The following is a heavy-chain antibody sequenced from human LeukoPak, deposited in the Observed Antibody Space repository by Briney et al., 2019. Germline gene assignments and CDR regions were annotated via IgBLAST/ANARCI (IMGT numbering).Heavy chain of an antibody. CDR3: ASSRITMISYYYGMDV. CDR2: IYHSGST. J-gene: IGHJ6*02. CDR1: GGSISSSNW. V-gene: IGHV4-4*02. Sequence: SETLSLTCAVSGGSISSSNWWRWVRQPPGKGLEWIGEIYHSGSTNYNPSLKSRVTISVDKSKNQFSLKLSSVTAADTAVYYCASSRITMISYYYGMDVWGQGTTVTVSS. D-gene: IGHD3-22*01.